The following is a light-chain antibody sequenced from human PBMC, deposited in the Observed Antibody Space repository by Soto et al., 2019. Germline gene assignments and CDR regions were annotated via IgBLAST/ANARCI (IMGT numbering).Light chain of an antibody. CDR1: QTISSW. CDR3: QHYNSSSEA. CDR2: KAS. Sequence: DIQMTQSPSTLSGSVGDRVTITCRASQTISSWLAWDQQKPGKAPKLLIYKASTLKSGVPSRFSGSGSGTEFPLTISSLHPDDFATYYCQHYNSSSEAFGQGTKVEL. V-gene: IGKV1-5*03. J-gene: IGKJ1*01.